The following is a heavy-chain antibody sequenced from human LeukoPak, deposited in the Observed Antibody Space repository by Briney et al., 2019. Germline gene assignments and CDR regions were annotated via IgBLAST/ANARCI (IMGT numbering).Heavy chain of an antibody. Sequence: ASVKVSCKASGYTFTNSGVHWVRQAPGQGLEWMAWINTSKGNTEYAQKFQGRVTLTTDTSTSTAYMELRSLRSDDTAVYYCAREYGTENDYWGHGPLVTVSS. CDR1: GYTFTNSG. J-gene: IGHJ4*01. V-gene: IGHV1-18*01. CDR3: AREYGTENDY. CDR2: INTSKGNT. D-gene: IGHD1-26*01.